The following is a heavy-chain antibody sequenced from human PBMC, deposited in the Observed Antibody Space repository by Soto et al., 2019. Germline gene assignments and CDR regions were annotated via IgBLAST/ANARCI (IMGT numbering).Heavy chain of an antibody. V-gene: IGHV1-69*04. J-gene: IGHJ6*02. D-gene: IGHD4-4*01. CDR1: RCRFSIYL. Sequence: KACCKGCRCRFSIYLIRWLRMTRGQGLEWMGRISPFLGIANYAQKFQGRVTITADKSTSTAYMELSSLRSEDTAVYYCARDSTDSYYYGMDVWGQGTTVTVSS. CDR2: ISPFLGIA. CDR3: ARDSTDSYYYGMDV.